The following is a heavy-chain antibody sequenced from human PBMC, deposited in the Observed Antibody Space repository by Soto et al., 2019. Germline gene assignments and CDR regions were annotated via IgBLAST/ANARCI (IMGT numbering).Heavy chain of an antibody. J-gene: IGHJ4*02. Sequence: QLQLQESGPGLVKPSETLSLTCTVSGGSTSSSSYYWGWIRQPPGKGLEWIGSIYYNGNTYYNPSLKRRVTISVDTSKNQFSLKLSSVTAADMAVYYCATNRETHHYASSGYHRLDYWGQGTLVTVSS. D-gene: IGHD3-22*01. CDR3: ATNRETHHYASSGYHRLDY. CDR1: GGSTSSSSYY. V-gene: IGHV4-39*01. CDR2: IYYNGNT.